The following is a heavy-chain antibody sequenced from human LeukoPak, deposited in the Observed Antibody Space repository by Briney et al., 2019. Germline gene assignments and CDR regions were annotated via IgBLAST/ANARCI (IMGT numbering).Heavy chain of an antibody. Sequence: GGSLRLSCAAYGLRFSDYYVSWIRQAPGKGLQWVSYISSGGDIMHYADSVKGRFTISRDNAKNSLYLQMNSLRAEDTAVYYCASLRRDGYDIDYWGQGTLVTVSS. D-gene: IGHD5-24*01. CDR2: ISSGGDIM. J-gene: IGHJ4*02. V-gene: IGHV3-11*04. CDR3: ASLRRDGYDIDY. CDR1: GLRFSDYY.